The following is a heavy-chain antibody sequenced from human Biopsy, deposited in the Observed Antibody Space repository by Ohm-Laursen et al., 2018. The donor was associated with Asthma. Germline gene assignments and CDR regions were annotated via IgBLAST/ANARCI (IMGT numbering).Heavy chain of an antibody. D-gene: IGHD4-17*01. CDR1: GYSLTDLS. J-gene: IGHJ4*02. Sequence: SVKVSCKISGYSLTDLSMHWVRQAPGQGLEWLGGHDHEEGGTVNAWRFQGRVTMTEDTSTDTAYMELSSLSSDDTAVYYCASDFPKDYVRYNFQFWGQGTLVTVSS. CDR2: HDHEEGGT. CDR3: ASDFPKDYVRYNFQF. V-gene: IGHV1-24*01.